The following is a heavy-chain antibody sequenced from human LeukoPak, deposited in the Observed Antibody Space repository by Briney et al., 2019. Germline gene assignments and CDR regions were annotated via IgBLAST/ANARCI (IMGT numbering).Heavy chain of an antibody. CDR2: IYYSGST. CDR1: GGSISSSSYY. Sequence: KPSETLSLTCTVSGGSISSSSYYWGWIRQPPGKGLEWIGSIYYSGSTYYNPSLKSRVTISVDASKNQFSLKLSSVTAADTAVYYCAGTGRHNDLYYFDYWGQGTLVTVSS. V-gene: IGHV4-39*07. D-gene: IGHD1-1*01. J-gene: IGHJ4*02. CDR3: AGTGRHNDLYYFDY.